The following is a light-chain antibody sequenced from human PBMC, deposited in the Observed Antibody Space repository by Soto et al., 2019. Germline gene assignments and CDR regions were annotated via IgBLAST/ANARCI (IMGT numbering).Light chain of an antibody. J-gene: IGLJ1*01. CDR2: EVS. V-gene: IGLV2-14*01. CDR1: SSDVGGYNY. CDR3: TSYTSSSTLDV. Sequence: QSVLTHPASVSGSPGQSITISCTGTSSDVGGYNYVSWYQQHPGKAPKLIIYEVSNRPTGVSNRFSGSKSGHTASLTISGLQSEDEADYFCTSYTSSSTLDVFGTGTKVTVL.